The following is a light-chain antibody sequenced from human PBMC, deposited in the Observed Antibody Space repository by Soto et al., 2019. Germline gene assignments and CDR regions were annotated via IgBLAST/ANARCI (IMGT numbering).Light chain of an antibody. Sequence: EIVLTQSPATLSLSPGERATLSCRASQSVSSYLAWYQQKSGQAPRLLIYDASNRATGIPARFSGSGSGTDFTLTISSLEPEDFAVYYCQQRSNWHTFGQGTRLEI. CDR1: QSVSSY. V-gene: IGKV3-11*01. CDR3: QQRSNWHT. CDR2: DAS. J-gene: IGKJ5*01.